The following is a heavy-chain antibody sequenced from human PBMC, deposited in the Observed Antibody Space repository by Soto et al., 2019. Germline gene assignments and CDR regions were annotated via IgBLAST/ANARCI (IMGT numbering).Heavy chain of an antibody. Sequence: EVQLVESGGAVVQPGGSLRLSCSTSGFTFDDFTMHCVRQVPGKGLEWVSVISWAGDTTVYADSVKGRFSISRDNKKKSLHLQMNSLRTEDSAIYYCAKDVSGRWWYYAMDVWGQGTTVTVS. D-gene: IGHD2-15*01. V-gene: IGHV3-43*01. CDR3: AKDVSGRWWYYAMDV. CDR1: GFTFDDFT. CDR2: ISWAGDTT. J-gene: IGHJ6*02.